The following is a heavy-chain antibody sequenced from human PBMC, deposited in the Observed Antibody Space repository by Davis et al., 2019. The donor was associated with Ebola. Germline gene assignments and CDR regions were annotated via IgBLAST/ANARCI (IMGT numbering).Heavy chain of an antibody. Sequence: GGSLRLSCKGSSYSSTNFWIGWVRQMAGTGPEWMGIIYPRDSDTRYGPSFEGQVTMSVDKSINTAYLQWSSLKASDTAIYYCATLVHNSSGTWGQGTLVTVSP. CDR3: ATLVHNSSGT. J-gene: IGHJ4*02. D-gene: IGHD6-19*01. V-gene: IGHV5-51*01. CDR2: IYPRDSDT. CDR1: SYSSTNFW.